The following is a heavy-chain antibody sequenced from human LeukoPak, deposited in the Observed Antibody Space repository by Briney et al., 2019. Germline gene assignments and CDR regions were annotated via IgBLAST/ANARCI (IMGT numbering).Heavy chain of an antibody. V-gene: IGHV3-64*02. CDR3: ARSSRTKGNNWFDP. Sequence: GGSLRLSCAASGFRFSNYAMRWVRQAPGKGVEYISAITSNGDTTYYADSVKGRFTITRDNSKNTLFLQMGSLRTEDMAVYYCARSSRTKGNNWFDPWGQGTLVTVSS. CDR1: GFRFSNYA. J-gene: IGHJ5*02. CDR2: ITSNGDTT. D-gene: IGHD2-2*01.